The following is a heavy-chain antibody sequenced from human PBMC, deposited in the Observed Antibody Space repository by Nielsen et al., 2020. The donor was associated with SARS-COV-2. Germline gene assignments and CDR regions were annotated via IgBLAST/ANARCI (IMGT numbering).Heavy chain of an antibody. CDR2: IIPIFGTA. Sequence: SVKVSCKASGGTFSSYAISWVRQAPGQGLEWMGGIIPIFGTANYAQKFQGRVTITADESTSTAYMELSSLRSEDTAVYYCAGGGRLWLDYFDYWGQGTLVTVSS. CDR3: AGGGRLWLDYFDY. J-gene: IGHJ4*02. CDR1: GGTFSSYA. V-gene: IGHV1-69*13. D-gene: IGHD5-18*01.